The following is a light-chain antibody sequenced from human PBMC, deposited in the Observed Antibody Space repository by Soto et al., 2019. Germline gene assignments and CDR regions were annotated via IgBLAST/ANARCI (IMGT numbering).Light chain of an antibody. V-gene: IGKV1-5*03. CDR1: QSVDTW. CDR3: QQYNNYPRT. J-gene: IGKJ1*01. CDR2: RAS. Sequence: DIQMTQFPSTLSASVGDRVTITCRASQSVDTWLAWYQQKPGKAPSLLIYRASSLESGVPSRFSGSGSGTEFTLTSRSLQPDEFATYYCQQYNNYPRTFGQGTKVEVK.